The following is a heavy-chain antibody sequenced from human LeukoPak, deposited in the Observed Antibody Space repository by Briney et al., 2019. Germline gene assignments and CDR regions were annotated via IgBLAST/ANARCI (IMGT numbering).Heavy chain of an antibody. CDR3: ARGGGVAARRVYFDY. CDR2: IDSGGST. Sequence: GGSLRLSCAASGFTVSSNYMSWVRQAPGKGLEWVSVIDSGGSTYYADSVKGRFTISRDNSKNTLYIQMNSLRAEDTAVYYCARGGGVAARRVYFDYWGQGTLVTVSS. D-gene: IGHD6-6*01. V-gene: IGHV3-66*01. CDR1: GFTVSSNY. J-gene: IGHJ4*02.